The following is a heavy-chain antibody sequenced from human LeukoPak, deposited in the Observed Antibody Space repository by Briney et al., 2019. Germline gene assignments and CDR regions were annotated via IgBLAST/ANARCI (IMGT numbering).Heavy chain of an antibody. CDR1: GFTFSDAW. J-gene: IGHJ4*02. CDR2: FKSNIDGGTI. CDR3: TTRRQDGC. Sequence: GGSLILSCVASGFTFSDAWMSWVREAPGKGLEWVGRFKSNIDGGTIDYGAPVKGRFTISRDDSRNMLYLQMNSLKTEDTAVYYYTTRRQDGCWGQGTLVTVS. D-gene: IGHD6-25*01. V-gene: IGHV3-15*01.